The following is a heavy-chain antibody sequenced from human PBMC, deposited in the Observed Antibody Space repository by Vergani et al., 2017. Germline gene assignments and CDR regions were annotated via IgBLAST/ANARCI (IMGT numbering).Heavy chain of an antibody. CDR1: GGSITYGAFY. V-gene: IGHV4-39*01. D-gene: IGHD3-10*01. CDR2: IYYSENK. Sequence: QLQLQESGPGLVKPSETLSLTCTVSGGSITYGAFYWGWIRQSPGKGLEWIGSIYYSENKFYNPSLERRVTLSIDTTKNQFSLKLKSVTAADTAVYYCARSRIYYGAGSPDYWGQGTLVTVSS. CDR3: ARSRIYYGAGSPDY. J-gene: IGHJ4*02.